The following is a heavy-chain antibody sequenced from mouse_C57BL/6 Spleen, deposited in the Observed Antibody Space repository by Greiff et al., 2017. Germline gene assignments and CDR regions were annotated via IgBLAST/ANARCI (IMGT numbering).Heavy chain of an antibody. Sequence: QVQLQQPGAELVKPGASVKLSCKASGYPFTSYWMHWVKQRPGRGLEWSGRIDPNSGGTKYNEKFKSKATLTVDKPSSTAYMQLSSLTSEDSAVYYCARGDYGSSYGYFDVWGTGTTVTVSS. J-gene: IGHJ1*03. V-gene: IGHV1-72*01. CDR3: ARGDYGSSYGYFDV. CDR2: IDPNSGGT. CDR1: GYPFTSYW. D-gene: IGHD1-1*01.